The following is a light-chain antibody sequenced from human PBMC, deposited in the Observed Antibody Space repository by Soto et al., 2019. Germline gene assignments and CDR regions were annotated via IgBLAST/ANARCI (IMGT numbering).Light chain of an antibody. CDR3: QQYNNWPPWT. CDR2: DAS. V-gene: IGKV3-15*01. CDR1: QRVSRN. J-gene: IGKJ1*01. Sequence: EIVMTQSPATLSVSPVERATLSCSSSQRVSRNLAWYQQKPGQAPRLLIYDASTRATGIPDRFSGSGSETEFTLTISSLQSEDYAIYYCQQYNNWPPWTFGQGTKV.